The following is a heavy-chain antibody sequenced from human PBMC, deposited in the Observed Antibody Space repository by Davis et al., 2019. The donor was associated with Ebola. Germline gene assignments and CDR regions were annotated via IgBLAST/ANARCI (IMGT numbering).Heavy chain of an antibody. V-gene: IGHV3-9*01. CDR2: ISWNSGSI. Sequence: PGGSLRLSCAASGFTFDDYAMHWVRQAPGKGLEWVSGISWNSGSIGYADSVKGRFTISRDNAKNSLYLQMNSLRAEDTALYYCAKGGPDIVLMVYAIKGGAFDIWGQGTMVTVSS. J-gene: IGHJ3*02. D-gene: IGHD2-8*01. CDR3: AKGGPDIVLMVYAIKGGAFDI. CDR1: GFTFDDYA.